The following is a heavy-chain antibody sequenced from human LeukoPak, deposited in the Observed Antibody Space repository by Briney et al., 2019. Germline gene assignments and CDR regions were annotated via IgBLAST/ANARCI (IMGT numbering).Heavy chain of an antibody. V-gene: IGHV3-7*04. CDR3: ARAVAAADSY. Sequence: GGSLRLSCTASGFTISTYWMSWVRQAPGKGLEWVANINQDGSKRYYVDSVKGRFTISRDNVKNSVYLQMNSLRAEDTAVYSCARAVAAADSYWGRGTLVTVSS. J-gene: IGHJ4*02. D-gene: IGHD6-13*01. CDR2: INQDGSKR. CDR1: GFTISTYW.